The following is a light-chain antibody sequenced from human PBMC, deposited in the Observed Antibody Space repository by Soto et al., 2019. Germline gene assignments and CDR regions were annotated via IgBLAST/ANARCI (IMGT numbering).Light chain of an antibody. CDR3: ASYTSSSTLV. CDR1: SNDVGGHDY. Sequence: QSALTQPASVSGSPGQSIIISCTGTSNDVGGHDYVSWYQQHPGKAPKLLIYDVRSRASGVSDRFSGSKSGHTASLTISGSRPEDEADYYFASYTSSSTLVFGTGTKLTVL. J-gene: IGLJ1*01. V-gene: IGLV2-14*03. CDR2: DVR.